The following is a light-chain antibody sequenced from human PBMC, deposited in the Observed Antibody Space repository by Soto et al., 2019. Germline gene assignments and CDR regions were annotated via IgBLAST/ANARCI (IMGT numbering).Light chain of an antibody. Sequence: EIVLTQSPGTLSLSPGERATLSCRASQSVSSSYLAWYQQKPGQAPRLPIYDASRRATGIPDRFSGSGSGTDVTLTISRLEPEDFAVYSCQQYGYSPAFGGGTKVEIK. V-gene: IGKV3-20*01. CDR1: QSVSSSY. CDR2: DAS. J-gene: IGKJ4*01. CDR3: QQYGYSPA.